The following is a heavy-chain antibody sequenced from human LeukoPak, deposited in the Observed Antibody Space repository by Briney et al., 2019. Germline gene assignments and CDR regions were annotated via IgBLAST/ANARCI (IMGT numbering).Heavy chain of an antibody. D-gene: IGHD2-2*01. J-gene: IGHJ4*02. V-gene: IGHV3-23*01. Sequence: GGSLRLSCAASGFTFSNYAMSWVRQAPGKGLEWVSGISVSGGSTFYADSVRGRFTISRDNSKNTLYLQMNSLRAEDTVVYYCAKDQYCTSTSCYVGYWGQGTLVTVSS. CDR2: ISVSGGST. CDR3: AKDQYCTSTSCYVGY. CDR1: GFTFSNYA.